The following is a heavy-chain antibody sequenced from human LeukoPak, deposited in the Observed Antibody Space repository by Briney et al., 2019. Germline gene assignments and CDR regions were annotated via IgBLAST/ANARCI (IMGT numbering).Heavy chain of an antibody. D-gene: IGHD1-26*01. J-gene: IGHJ4*02. V-gene: IGHV1-69*04. CDR1: GGTFSSYT. CDR2: IIPILGIA. Sequence: SVKVSCKASGGTFSSYTISWVRQAPGQGLEWMGRIIPILGIANYAQKFQGRVTITADKSTSTAYMELRSLRSDDTAVYYCARDELLFGYWGQGTLVTVSS. CDR3: ARDELLFGY.